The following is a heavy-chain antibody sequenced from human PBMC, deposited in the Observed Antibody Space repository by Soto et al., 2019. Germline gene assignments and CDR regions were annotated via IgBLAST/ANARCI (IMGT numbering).Heavy chain of an antibody. CDR1: GYSFTSYW. V-gene: IGHV5-10-1*01. D-gene: IGHD6-13*01. CDR2: IDPSDSYT. J-gene: IGHJ6*02. CDR3: ARLALPEYSSSHRRHYGMHV. Sequence: GESLKISCKGSGYSFTSYWISWVRQMPGKGLEWMGRIDPSDSYTNYSPSFQGHVTISADKSISTAYLQWSSLKASDTAMYYCARLALPEYSSSHRRHYGMHVWGQGTTVTVSS.